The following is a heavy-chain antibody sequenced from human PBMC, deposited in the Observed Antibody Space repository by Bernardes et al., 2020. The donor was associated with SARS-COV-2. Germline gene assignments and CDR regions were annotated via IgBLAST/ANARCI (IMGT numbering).Heavy chain of an antibody. CDR3: TRARASFGYAMDV. CDR2: IDTAGAT. D-gene: IGHD3-16*01. J-gene: IGHJ6*02. V-gene: IGHV3-13*01. Sequence: GGSLRLSCAASGFSFSGYDMHWVRQVIGRGLEWVSGIDTAGATNYIDSVKGRFTISRENAKNSLSLEMHSLKAGDSAVYYCTRARASFGYAMDVWGQGTTVTVPS. CDR1: GFSFSGYD.